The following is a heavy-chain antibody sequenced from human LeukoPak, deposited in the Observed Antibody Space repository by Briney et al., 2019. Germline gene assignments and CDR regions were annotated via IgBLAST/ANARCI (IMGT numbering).Heavy chain of an antibody. D-gene: IGHD5-12*01. V-gene: IGHV1-18*01. Sequence: ASVKVSCRASGYTFTSYGISWVRQAPGQGLEWMGWISTYNGNTNYAQKLQGRVTMTTHTSTTTAYMELRSLRSDDTAVYYCAAGTPNIVAHDAFDIWGQGTMVTVSS. CDR1: GYTFTSYG. CDR3: AAGTPNIVAHDAFDI. CDR2: ISTYNGNT. J-gene: IGHJ3*02.